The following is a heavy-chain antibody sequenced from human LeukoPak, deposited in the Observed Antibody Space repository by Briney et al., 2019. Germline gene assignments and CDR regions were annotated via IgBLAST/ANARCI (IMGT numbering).Heavy chain of an antibody. J-gene: IGHJ4*02. CDR3: ARDGHPFDS. V-gene: IGHV3-7*01. CDR1: GFRFSSYW. CDR2: INRDGSEK. Sequence: GGSLRLSCAASGFRFSSYWMSWVRQAPGKGLEWVANINRDGSEKYYVDSVKGRFTVSRDNAKNSLFLQMNSLRTEDTGVYYCARDGHPFDSWGQGTLVTVSS.